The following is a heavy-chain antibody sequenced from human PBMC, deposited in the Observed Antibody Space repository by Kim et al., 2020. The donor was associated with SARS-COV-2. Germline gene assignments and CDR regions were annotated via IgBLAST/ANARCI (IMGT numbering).Heavy chain of an antibody. D-gene: IGHD2-2*01. J-gene: IGHJ4*02. V-gene: IGHV1-18*04. CDR2: ISAYNGNT. Sequence: ASVKVSCKASGYTFTSYGISWVRQAPGQGLEWMGWISAYNGNTNYAQKLQGRVTMTTDTSTSTAYMELRSLRSDDTAVYYCARWEIGYCSSTSCYAFDYWGQGTLVTVSS. CDR1: GYTFTSYG. CDR3: ARWEIGYCSSTSCYAFDY.